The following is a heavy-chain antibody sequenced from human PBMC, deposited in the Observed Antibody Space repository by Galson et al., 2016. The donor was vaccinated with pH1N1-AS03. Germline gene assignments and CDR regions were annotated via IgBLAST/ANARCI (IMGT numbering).Heavy chain of an antibody. Sequence: SVKVSCKASGYSFPTFSFNWVRQAPGQGLEWLGWISAYSGDTHYARKFQGRVTLTTDTSTSTAYMELRSLTSGDTAVYYCARAHYNADYVPDFWGQGTQLTVSS. V-gene: IGHV1-18*04. J-gene: IGHJ4*02. CDR3: ARAHYNADYVPDF. D-gene: IGHD4-17*01. CDR2: ISAYSGDT. CDR1: GYSFPTFS.